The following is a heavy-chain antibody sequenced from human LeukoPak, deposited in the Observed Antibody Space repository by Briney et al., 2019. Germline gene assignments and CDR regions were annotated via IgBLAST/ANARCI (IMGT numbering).Heavy chain of an antibody. D-gene: IGHD6-6*01. CDR1: GYSFTSYW. CDR2: IYPGDSDT. J-gene: IGHJ4*02. V-gene: IGHV5-51*01. CDR3: VRGSYSSSSGGDY. Sequence: GDSLKISCQGSGYSFTSYWIGWVRQMPGKGLEWMGIIYPGDSDTRYSPSFQGQVTISADKSISTAYLQWGSLKASDTAMYYCVRGSYSSSSGGDYWGQGTLVTVSS.